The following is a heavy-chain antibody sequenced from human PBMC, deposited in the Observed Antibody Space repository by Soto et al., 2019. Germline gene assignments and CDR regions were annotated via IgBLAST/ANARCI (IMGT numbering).Heavy chain of an antibody. CDR3: ARHTGQLSPFDT. J-gene: IGHJ5*02. V-gene: IGHV4-39*01. Sequence: SETLSRTCSLSGGFTISSVYYCDWIRQPPGKGLEWIGYIYHTGSTSYNPSLKSRVTISVDSSNIQFSLKLTSVTAADTAVYYCARHTGQLSPFDTWGLGTLVTVSS. D-gene: IGHD2-2*01. CDR2: IYHTGST. CDR1: GGFTISSVYY.